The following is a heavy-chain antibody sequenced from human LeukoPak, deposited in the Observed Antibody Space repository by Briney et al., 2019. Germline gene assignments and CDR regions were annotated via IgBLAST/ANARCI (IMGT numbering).Heavy chain of an antibody. CDR2: RKQDGSEK. D-gene: IGHD3-22*01. CDR3: AKVGSITMIAERGFFDY. V-gene: IGHV3-7*01. J-gene: IGHJ4*02. CDR1: GFTFSSYW. Sequence: GGSLRLSCAASGFTFSSYWMSWVRQAPGKGLEWVANRKQDGSEKYYVDSVKGRFTISRDNAKNSLYLQMNSLRAEDTAVYYCAKVGSITMIAERGFFDYWGQGTLVTVSS.